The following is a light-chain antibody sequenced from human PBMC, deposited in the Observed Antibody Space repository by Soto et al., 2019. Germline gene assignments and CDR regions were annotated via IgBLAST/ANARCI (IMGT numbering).Light chain of an antibody. CDR1: QSVSF. V-gene: IGKV3-20*01. Sequence: EIVLTQSPGTLPLSPGERATLSCRASQSVSFFAWYQQKPGQTPRLLIYGASSRATDIPDRFSGSGSETDFTLTISRLEPEDFAVYYCQQYGSLPITFGQGTRLEIK. CDR3: QQYGSLPIT. J-gene: IGKJ5*01. CDR2: GAS.